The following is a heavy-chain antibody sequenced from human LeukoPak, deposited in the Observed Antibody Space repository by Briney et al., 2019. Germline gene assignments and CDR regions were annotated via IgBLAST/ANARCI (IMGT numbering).Heavy chain of an antibody. J-gene: IGHJ6*03. Sequence: SETLSLTCTVSGGSISSYYWSWIRQPPGKGLEWIGYIYYSGSTNYNPSLKSRVTISVDTSKNQFSLKLSSVTAADTAVYYCARGHCSSTSCPGHYYYYYTDVWGKGTTVTVSS. CDR3: ARGHCSSTSCPGHYYYYYTDV. CDR2: IYYSGST. V-gene: IGHV4-59*01. D-gene: IGHD2-2*01. CDR1: GGSISSYY.